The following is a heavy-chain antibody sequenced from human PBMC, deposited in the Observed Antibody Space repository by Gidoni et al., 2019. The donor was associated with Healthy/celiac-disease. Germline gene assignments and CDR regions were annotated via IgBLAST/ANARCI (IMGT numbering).Heavy chain of an antibody. J-gene: IGHJ5*02. D-gene: IGHD3-10*01. Sequence: QVQLQESGPGLVKPSETLSLTCTVSGGSISSYYWSWIRQPAGKGLEWIGRIYTSGSTNYNPPLKSRVTMSVDTSKNQFSLKLSSVTAADTAVYYCARDRPDGSGRRSYNWFDPWGQGTLVTVSS. CDR2: IYTSGST. CDR1: GGSISSYY. CDR3: ARDRPDGSGRRSYNWFDP. V-gene: IGHV4-4*07.